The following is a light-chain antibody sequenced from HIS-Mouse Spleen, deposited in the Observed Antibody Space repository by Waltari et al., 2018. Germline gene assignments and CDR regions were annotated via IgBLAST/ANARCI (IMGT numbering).Light chain of an antibody. CDR3: QQLNSYPPT. Sequence: DIQSTQSQSFLSASVGEIVTNNCRASQGISSYLAWYQQKPGKAPKLLIYAASTLQSGVPSRFSGSGSGTEFTLTISSLQPEDFATYYCQQLNSYPPTFGQGTKVEIK. V-gene: IGKV1-9*01. CDR2: AAS. J-gene: IGKJ1*01. CDR1: QGISSY.